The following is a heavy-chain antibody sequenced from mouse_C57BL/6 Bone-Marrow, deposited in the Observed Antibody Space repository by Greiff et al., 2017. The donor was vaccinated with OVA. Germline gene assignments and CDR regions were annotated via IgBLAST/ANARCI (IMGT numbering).Heavy chain of an antibody. CDR3: ARDRGSTMVAACAMDY. V-gene: IGHV1-81*01. CDR2: IYPRSGNT. CDR1: GYTFTSYG. D-gene: IGHD2-2*01. J-gene: IGHJ4*01. Sequence: QVQLQQSGAELARPGASVKLSCKASGYTFTSYGISWVKQRTGQGLEWIGEIYPRSGNTYYNEKFKGQATLTADKSSSTAYMELRSLTSEDSAVYFCARDRGSTMVAACAMDYWGQGTSVTVSS.